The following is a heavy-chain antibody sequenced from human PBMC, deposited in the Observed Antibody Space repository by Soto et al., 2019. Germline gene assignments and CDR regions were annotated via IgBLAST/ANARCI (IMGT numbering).Heavy chain of an antibody. Sequence: QVQLQQWGAGLLKPSETLSLTCAVYGGSFSGYYWSWIRQPPGKGLEWIGEINHSGSTNYNPSLKSRVTIAVDTSKTQFPLRLRSVTAADTAVYYCAGGRVAAAREWGQGTLVTVSS. J-gene: IGHJ4*02. D-gene: IGHD6-13*01. V-gene: IGHV4-34*01. CDR2: INHSGST. CDR1: GGSFSGYY. CDR3: AGGRVAAARE.